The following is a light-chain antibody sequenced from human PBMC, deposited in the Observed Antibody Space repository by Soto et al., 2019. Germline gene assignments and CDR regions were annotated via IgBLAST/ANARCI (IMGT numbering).Light chain of an antibody. Sequence: QCALTQPASVSGSPGQSITISCTGSSSDVGDYDYVAWYQQHPDKAPKLMIFDVSSRPSGVSNRFSGSKSGSTASLTISGLQAEDEADYFCSSYSSSGTLYVFGTGTKLTVL. V-gene: IGLV2-14*03. CDR1: SSDVGDYDY. CDR3: SSYSSSGTLYV. CDR2: DVS. J-gene: IGLJ1*01.